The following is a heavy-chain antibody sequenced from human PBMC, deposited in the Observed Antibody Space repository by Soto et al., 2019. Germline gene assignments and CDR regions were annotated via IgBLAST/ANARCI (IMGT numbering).Heavy chain of an antibody. Sequence: EVQLVESGGGLVQPGRSLRLSCAASGFTFHDYAMHWVRQAPGKGLEWVSAISWNSGSIDYADSVKGRFTISRDNAKNSLYLQMNSLRAEDTALYYCAKGHVETATRNHFDYSGPGTLVTVSS. CDR3: AKGHVETATRNHFDY. V-gene: IGHV3-9*01. J-gene: IGHJ4*02. D-gene: IGHD5-18*01. CDR2: ISWNSGSI. CDR1: GFTFHDYA.